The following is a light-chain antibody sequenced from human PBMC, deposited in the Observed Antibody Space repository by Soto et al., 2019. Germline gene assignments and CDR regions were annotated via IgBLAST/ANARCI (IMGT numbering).Light chain of an antibody. Sequence: DIQMTQSPSTLSASVGDRVTITCRASQTISSWLVWYQQKPGKAPKLLIYRASSLESGVPSRFSGSGSGAEFTLTISSLQPDDFATYYCQHYDSYSGTFGPGTEVDIK. V-gene: IGKV1-5*03. CDR3: QHYDSYSGT. J-gene: IGKJ3*01. CDR2: RAS. CDR1: QTISSW.